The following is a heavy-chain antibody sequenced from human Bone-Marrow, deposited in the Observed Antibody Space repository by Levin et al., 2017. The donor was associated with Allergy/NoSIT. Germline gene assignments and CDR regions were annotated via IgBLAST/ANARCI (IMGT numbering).Heavy chain of an antibody. D-gene: IGHD5-18*01. CDR1: GFTFDDYA. CDR2: ISWNSGSI. J-gene: IGHJ3*02. Sequence: QPGGSLRLSCAASGFTFDDYAMHWVRQAPGKGLEWVSGISWNSGSIGYADSVKGRFTISRDNAKNSLYLQMNSLRAEDTALYYCAKDRGYSYGPDAFDIWGQGTMVTVSS. CDR3: AKDRGYSYGPDAFDI. V-gene: IGHV3-9*01.